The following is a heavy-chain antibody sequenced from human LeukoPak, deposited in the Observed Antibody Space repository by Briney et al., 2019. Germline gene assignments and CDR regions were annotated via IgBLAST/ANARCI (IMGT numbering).Heavy chain of an antibody. CDR1: GYTFTSYA. V-gene: IGHV7-4-1*02. CDR2: INTNTGNP. CDR3: ARWDSSSWIIRAYYYGMDV. Sequence: ASVKVSCKASGYTFTSYAMNWVRQAPGQGLEWMGWINTNTGNPTYAQGFTGRFVFSLDTSVSTAYLQISSLKAEDTAVYYCARWDSSSWIIRAYYYGMDVWGQGTTVTVSS. D-gene: IGHD6-13*01. J-gene: IGHJ6*02.